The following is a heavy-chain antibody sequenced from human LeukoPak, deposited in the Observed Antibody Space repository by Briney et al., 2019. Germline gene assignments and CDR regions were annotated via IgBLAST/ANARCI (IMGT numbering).Heavy chain of an antibody. CDR2: IHYCGCT. V-gene: IGHV4-59*01. D-gene: IGHD6-13*01. CDR3: ARSIAAAARVSLGY. CDR1: GGSISSYY. Sequence: SETLSLTCTVSGGSISSYYWSWLRQPPGKGLEWIGYIHYCGCTNYNLSLKSRVTIPVATSQNQLSLKLTSVPPAAPAVYPCARSIAAAARVSLGYWGQGTLVTVPS. J-gene: IGHJ4*02.